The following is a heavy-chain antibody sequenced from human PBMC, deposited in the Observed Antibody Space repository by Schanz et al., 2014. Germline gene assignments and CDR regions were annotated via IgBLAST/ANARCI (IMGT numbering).Heavy chain of an antibody. CDR3: ARGEWSTSQFDY. Sequence: QVQLQQWGAGLLKPSETLSLTCAVYGGSFSGYYWTWIRQPPGKGLEWIGEIHHSGSTNYNPSLKSRVTITMEPSKTHFSLKRSSVTAADTAVYYCARGEWSTSQFDYWGHGTLVTVSS. CDR1: GGSFSGYY. D-gene: IGHD2-2*01. CDR2: IHHSGST. J-gene: IGHJ4*01. V-gene: IGHV4-34*01.